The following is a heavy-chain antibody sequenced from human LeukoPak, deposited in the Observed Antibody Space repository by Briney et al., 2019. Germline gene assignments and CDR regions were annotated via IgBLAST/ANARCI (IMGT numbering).Heavy chain of an antibody. CDR2: IYDSGTT. CDR3: ARWNYDSSGQRTFDI. V-gene: IGHV4-59*08. Sequence: SETLSLTCSVSGVSISSLTWIRQSPGKGLEWIGYIYDSGTTNYNPALKSRLTMSVDRSRKQFSLKLKSVTAADTAVYYCARWNYDSSGQRTFDIWGQGTMVTVSS. CDR1: GVSISS. J-gene: IGHJ3*02. D-gene: IGHD3-22*01.